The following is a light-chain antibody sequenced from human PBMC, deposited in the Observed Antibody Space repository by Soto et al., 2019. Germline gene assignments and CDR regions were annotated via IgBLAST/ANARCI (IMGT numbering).Light chain of an antibody. V-gene: IGKV1-39*01. Sequence: DIQMTQSPSSLSASVGDRVSISCRASESVSNYLNWYQHKPGRAPRLLIYAASTLQSGVTSRISASGYGTDFTLTISRLQPDDCATYFCQQALRPPLNFCPGTTVDI. CDR2: AAS. CDR1: ESVSNY. J-gene: IGKJ3*01. CDR3: QQALRPPLN.